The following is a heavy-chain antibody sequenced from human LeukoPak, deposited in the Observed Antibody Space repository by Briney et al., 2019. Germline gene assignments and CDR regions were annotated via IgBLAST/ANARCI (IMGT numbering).Heavy chain of an antibody. CDR3: ARQDYGDYRLKNFDY. V-gene: IGHV5-51*01. CDR1: GYSFTSYW. Sequence: GESLKISCKGSGYSFTSYWIGWVRQTPGKGLEWMGIIYPGDSDTRYSPSFQGQVTISADKSISTAYLQWSSLKASDTAMYYCARQDYGDYRLKNFDYWGQGTLVTVSS. CDR2: IYPGDSDT. D-gene: IGHD4-17*01. J-gene: IGHJ4*02.